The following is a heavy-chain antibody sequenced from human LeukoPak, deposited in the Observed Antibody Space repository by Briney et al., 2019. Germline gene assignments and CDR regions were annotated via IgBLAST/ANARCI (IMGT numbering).Heavy chain of an antibody. D-gene: IGHD6-19*01. Sequence: SETLSLTCTVSGYSISTGYYWGWIRQPPGKGLEWIGSIYHSGSTYYNPSLKSRVTISVDTSKNQFSLKPSSVTAADTAVYYCARRIAVAGYYFDYWGQGTLVTVSS. J-gene: IGHJ4*02. CDR1: GYSISTGYY. CDR2: IYHSGST. CDR3: ARRIAVAGYYFDY. V-gene: IGHV4-38-2*02.